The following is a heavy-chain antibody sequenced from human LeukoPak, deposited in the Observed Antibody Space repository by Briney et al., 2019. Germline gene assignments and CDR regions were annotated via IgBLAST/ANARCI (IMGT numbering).Heavy chain of an antibody. CDR1: GYTFTGYY. CDR2: INPNSGGT. J-gene: IGHJ4*02. CDR3: AREEGDGYNYS. Sequence: GASVKVSCKASGYTFTGYYMHWLRQAPGQGLEWMGRINPNSGGTNYAQKFQGRATMTKDTSISTAYMELSRLRSDDTAVYYCAREEGDGYNYSWGQGTLVTVSS. V-gene: IGHV1-2*06. D-gene: IGHD5-24*01.